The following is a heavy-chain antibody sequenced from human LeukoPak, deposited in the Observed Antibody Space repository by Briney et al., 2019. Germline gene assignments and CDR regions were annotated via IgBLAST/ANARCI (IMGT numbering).Heavy chain of an antibody. D-gene: IGHD3-3*01. V-gene: IGHV4-59*01. CDR2: IYYSGST. CDR1: GGSISSYY. Sequence: SSETLSLTCTVSGGSISSYYWSWIRQPPGKGLEWIGYIYYSGSTNYNPSLKSRVTISVDTSKNQFSLKLSSVTAADTAVYYCARGRFLEWLPADAFDIWGQGTMVTVSS. CDR3: ARGRFLEWLPADAFDI. J-gene: IGHJ3*02.